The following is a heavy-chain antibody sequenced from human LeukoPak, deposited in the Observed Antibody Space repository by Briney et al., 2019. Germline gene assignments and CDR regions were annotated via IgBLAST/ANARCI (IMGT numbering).Heavy chain of an antibody. CDR1: GFTFDDSD. CDR3: TRDAFGGVIAPYFHD. D-gene: IGHD3-16*02. V-gene: IGHV3-20*04. Sequence: GGSLRLSCVASGFTFDDSDLSWVRQVPGKGLEWVCGLNWNGDKTGYADSVKGRFIISRDNAKNSLYLQMNSLRAEDTALYYCTRDAFGGVIAPYFHDWGQETRVTVSS. CDR2: LNWNGDKT. J-gene: IGHJ4*02.